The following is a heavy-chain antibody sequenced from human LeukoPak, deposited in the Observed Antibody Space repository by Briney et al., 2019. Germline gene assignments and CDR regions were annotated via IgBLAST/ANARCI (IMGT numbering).Heavy chain of an antibody. CDR2: ISGSGGST. D-gene: IGHD2-2*01. Sequence: GGSLRLSCAASGFTFSSYSMRWVRQARRKGLEWVSAISGSGGSTYYADSVKGRFTISRDSSKNTLYLQMNSLRAEDTAVYYCARENPSWSYDWGQGTLVTVSS. J-gene: IGHJ4*02. CDR1: GFTFSSYS. V-gene: IGHV3-23*01. CDR3: ARENPSWSYD.